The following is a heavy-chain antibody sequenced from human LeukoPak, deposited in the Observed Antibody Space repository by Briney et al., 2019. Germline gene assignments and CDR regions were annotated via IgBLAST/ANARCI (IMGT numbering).Heavy chain of an antibody. J-gene: IGHJ4*02. D-gene: IGHD5-18*01. CDR1: GFTFSSYG. Sequence: GGSLRLSCAASGFTFSSYGMSWVRQAPGKGLEWVSAISGSGGSTYYADSVKGRFTISRDNSKNTLYLQMNSLRAEDTAVYYCAKGPGYSYGYFDYWGQGTLVTVSS. CDR3: AKGPGYSYGYFDY. V-gene: IGHV3-23*01. CDR2: ISGSGGST.